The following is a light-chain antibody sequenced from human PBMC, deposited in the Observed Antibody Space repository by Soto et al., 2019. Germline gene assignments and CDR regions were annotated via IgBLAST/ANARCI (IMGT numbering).Light chain of an antibody. V-gene: IGKV3-11*01. CDR2: DAS. CDR1: QTISTF. J-gene: IGKJ1*01. CDR3: QHRSGWCT. Sequence: TVLTQSPATLSLSPGDRATLSCRASQTISTFLAWYQHKPGQTPRLLIYDASSRAAGVPSRFRGSGSGADFSLTIVSLEPEDSAIYYCQHRSGWCTFGQGTKV.